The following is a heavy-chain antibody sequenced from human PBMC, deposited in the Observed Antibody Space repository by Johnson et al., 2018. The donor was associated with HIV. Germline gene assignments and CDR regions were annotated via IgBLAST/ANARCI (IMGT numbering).Heavy chain of an antibody. J-gene: IGHJ3*02. CDR3: AGDGESKRRPLGDAFDI. CDR1: GFTFDDYA. CDR2: INSDGSST. Sequence: VQLVESGGVVVQPGGSLRLSCAASGFTFDDYAMHWVRQAPGKGLVWVSRINSDGSSTSYADSVKGRFTISRDNAKNTLYLQMNSRRAEDTAVYYCAGDGESKRRPLGDAFDIWGQGTMVTVSS. D-gene: IGHD7-27*01. V-gene: IGHV3-74*01.